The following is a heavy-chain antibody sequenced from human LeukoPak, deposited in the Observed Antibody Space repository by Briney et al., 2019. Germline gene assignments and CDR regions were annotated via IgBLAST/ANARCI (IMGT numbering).Heavy chain of an antibody. V-gene: IGHV4-59*01. CDR3: AREREGDFDY. CDR1: GGSISSYY. J-gene: IGHJ4*02. CDR2: IYYSGST. Sequence: PSETLSLTCTVSGGSISSYYWSWIRQPPGKGLEWIGYIYYSGSTNYNPSLKSRVTISVDTSENQFSLKLSSVTAADTAVYYCAREREGDFDYWGQGTLVTVSS. D-gene: IGHD5-24*01.